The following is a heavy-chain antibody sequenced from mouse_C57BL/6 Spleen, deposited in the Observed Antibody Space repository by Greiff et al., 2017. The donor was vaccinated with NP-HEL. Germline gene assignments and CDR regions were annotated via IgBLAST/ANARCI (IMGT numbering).Heavy chain of an antibody. D-gene: IGHD1-1*01. Sequence: QVQLQQSGAELVRPGASVKLSCKASGYTFTDYYINWVKQRPGQGLEWIARIYPGSGNTYYNEKFKGKATLTAEKSSSTAYMQLSSLTSEDSAVYFCARDYGSRKGFAYWGQGTLVTVSA. CDR1: GYTFTDYY. J-gene: IGHJ3*01. CDR3: ARDYGSRKGFAY. V-gene: IGHV1-76*01. CDR2: IYPGSGNT.